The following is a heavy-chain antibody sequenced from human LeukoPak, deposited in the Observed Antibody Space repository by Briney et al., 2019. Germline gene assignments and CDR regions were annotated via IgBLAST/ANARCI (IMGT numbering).Heavy chain of an antibody. J-gene: IGHJ3*02. D-gene: IGHD3-22*01. CDR2: IIPIFGTA. Sequence: ASVRVSCKASGGTFSSYAISWARQAPGQGLEWMGGIIPIFGTANYAQKFQGRVTITADESTSTAYMELSSLRSEDTAVYYCARGAGTMIVTGGAFDIWGQGTMVTVSS. CDR3: ARGAGTMIVTGGAFDI. CDR1: GGTFSSYA. V-gene: IGHV1-69*13.